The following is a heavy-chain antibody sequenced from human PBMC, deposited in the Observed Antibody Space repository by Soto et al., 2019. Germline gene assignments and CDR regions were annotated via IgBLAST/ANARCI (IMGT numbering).Heavy chain of an antibody. Sequence: QVQLVESGGGVVHPGRSMRLSCAASGFTFSSYGMHWVRQAPGKGLEWVAVISYDGSNKYYADSVKGRFTISRANSKNMLYLQMNSLRAEDTAVYYCAKDRPRYCGGDCYSGGFDYWGQGTLVTVSS. CDR1: GFTFSSYG. J-gene: IGHJ4*02. CDR2: ISYDGSNK. D-gene: IGHD2-21*02. CDR3: AKDRPRYCGGDCYSGGFDY. V-gene: IGHV3-30*18.